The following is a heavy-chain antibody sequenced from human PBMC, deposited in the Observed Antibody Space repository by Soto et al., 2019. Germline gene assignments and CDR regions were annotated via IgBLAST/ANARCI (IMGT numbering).Heavy chain of an antibody. CDR1: GFTFSSYA. J-gene: IGHJ4*02. CDR2: ISGSGGST. V-gene: IGHV3-23*01. D-gene: IGHD3-22*01. Sequence: GGSLRLSCAASGFTFSSYAMSWVRQAPGKGLEWVSAISGSGGSTYYADSVKGRFTISRDNSKNTLYLQMNSLRAEDTAVYDCAKGGGIEYYYDSSGYYYFDYWGQGTLVTVSS. CDR3: AKGGGIEYYYDSSGYYYFDY.